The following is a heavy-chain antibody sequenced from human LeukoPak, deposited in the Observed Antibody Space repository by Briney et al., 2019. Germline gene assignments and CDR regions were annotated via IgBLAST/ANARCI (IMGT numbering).Heavy chain of an antibody. V-gene: IGHV3-23*01. J-gene: IGHJ4*02. CDR3: AKATLYYYYDSSGYLGYYFDY. CDR1: GFTFSSYA. CDR2: ISGSGGST. D-gene: IGHD3-22*01. Sequence: GGSLRLSCAASGFTFSSYAMSWVRQAPGKGLEWVSAISGSGGSTYYADSVKGRFTISRDNSKNTLYLQMNSLRAEDTAVYYCAKATLYYYYDSSGYLGYYFDYWGRGTLVTVSS.